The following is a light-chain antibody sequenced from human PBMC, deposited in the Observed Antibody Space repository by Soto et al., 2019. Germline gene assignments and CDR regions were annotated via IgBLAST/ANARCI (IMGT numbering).Light chain of an antibody. CDR2: DDS. CDR1: QSISSW. Sequence: DIQMTQSPSTLSASVGDRVTITCRASQSISSWLAWYQQKPGKAPKLLIYDDSSLESGVSTSFSGSGYRTEYTLTISRLQPDEFATYYGEQYNSYWTFGQGTKVEIK. CDR3: EQYNSYWT. V-gene: IGKV1-5*01. J-gene: IGKJ1*01.